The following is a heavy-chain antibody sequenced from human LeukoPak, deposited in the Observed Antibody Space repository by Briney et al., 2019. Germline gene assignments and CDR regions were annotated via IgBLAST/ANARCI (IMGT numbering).Heavy chain of an antibody. Sequence: GGSLRLSCAASGFTFSSYWMHWVRQAPGKGLVWVSRINSDGSSTSYADSVKGRFTISRDNAKNTLYLQMNSLRAEDTAVYYCARAPNLRYYYGMDVWGLGTTVTVSS. V-gene: IGHV3-74*01. CDR2: INSDGSST. CDR3: ARAPNLRYYYGMDV. J-gene: IGHJ6*02. CDR1: GFTFSSYW.